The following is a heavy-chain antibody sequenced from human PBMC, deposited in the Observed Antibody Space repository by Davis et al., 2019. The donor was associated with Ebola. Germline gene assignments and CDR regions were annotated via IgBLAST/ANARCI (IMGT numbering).Heavy chain of an antibody. Sequence: GGSLRLSCAASGFTVSSNYMSWVRQAPGKGLEWVSLIYSGGSTYYADSVKGRFTISRDNSKNTLYLQMNSLRAEDTAVYYCARAPRGYSYGYPFPFGMDVWGQGTTVTVSS. CDR3: ARAPRGYSYGYPFPFGMDV. J-gene: IGHJ6*02. V-gene: IGHV3-66*01. CDR1: GFTVSSNY. D-gene: IGHD5-18*01. CDR2: IYSGGST.